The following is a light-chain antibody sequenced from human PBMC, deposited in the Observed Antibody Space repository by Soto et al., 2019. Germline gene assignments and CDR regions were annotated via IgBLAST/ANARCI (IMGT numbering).Light chain of an antibody. CDR2: GNT. V-gene: IGLV1-40*01. CDR1: SSNIGAPYD. J-gene: IGLJ2*01. CDR3: QSYDTSLNVV. Sequence: QSVLTQPPSVSGAPGQRVTISCTGTSSNIGAPYDVHWYQQLPGTAPKLLIYGNTNRPSGVPDRFSGSKSGTSASLAITGLQPEDEADYYCQSYDTSLNVVFGGGTKVTV.